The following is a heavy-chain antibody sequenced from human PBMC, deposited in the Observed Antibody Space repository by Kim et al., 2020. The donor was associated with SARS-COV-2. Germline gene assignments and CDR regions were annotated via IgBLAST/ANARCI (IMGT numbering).Heavy chain of an antibody. V-gene: IGHV5-10-1*01. Sequence: PSLHGHVTNSADKSISAAYLQWSSLKASDTAMYYCARQPTYSSGYFDYWGQGTLVTVSS. D-gene: IGHD6-19*01. J-gene: IGHJ4*02. CDR3: ARQPTYSSGYFDY.